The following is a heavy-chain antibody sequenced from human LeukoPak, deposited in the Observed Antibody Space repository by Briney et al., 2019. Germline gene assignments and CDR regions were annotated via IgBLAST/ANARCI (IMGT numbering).Heavy chain of an antibody. CDR1: GFRFSDYW. CDR2: INHSGST. J-gene: IGHJ6*03. V-gene: IGHV4-34*01. D-gene: IGHD2-21*02. CDR3: ARGWQGRTAYYYYMDV. Sequence: GSLRLSCAASGFRFSDYWMSWIRQPPGKGLEWIGEINHSGSTNYNPSLKSRVTISVDTSKNQFSLKLSSVTAADTAVYYCARGWQGRTAYYYYMDVWGKGTTVTVSS.